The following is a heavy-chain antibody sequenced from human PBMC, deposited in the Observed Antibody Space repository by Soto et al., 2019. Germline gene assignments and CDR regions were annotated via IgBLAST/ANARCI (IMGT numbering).Heavy chain of an antibody. D-gene: IGHD6-13*01. CDR1: GFTFSSYS. V-gene: IGHV3-21*01. CDR2: ISSSSYI. J-gene: IGHJ3*02. Sequence: GGSLRLSCAASGFTFSSYSMNWVRQAPGKGLEWVSSISSSSYIYYADSVKGRFTISRDNAKNSLYLQMNSLRAEDTAVYYCARDRVSSWYAFDIWGQGTMVTVSS. CDR3: ARDRVSSWYAFDI.